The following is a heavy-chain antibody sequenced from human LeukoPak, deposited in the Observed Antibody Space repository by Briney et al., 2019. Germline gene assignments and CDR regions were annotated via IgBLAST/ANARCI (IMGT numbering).Heavy chain of an antibody. CDR2: MNPNSGNT. V-gene: IGHV1-8*01. D-gene: IGHD4-17*01. CDR1: GYTFTSYD. J-gene: IGHJ6*02. CDR3: ARGDYGDYYYYGMDV. Sequence: ASVKVSCKASGYTFTSYDINWVRQATGQGLEWMGWMNPNSGNTGYAQKFQGRVTMTRNTSISTAYMELSSLRSEDTAVYYCARGDYGDYYYYGMDVWGQGTTVTVSS.